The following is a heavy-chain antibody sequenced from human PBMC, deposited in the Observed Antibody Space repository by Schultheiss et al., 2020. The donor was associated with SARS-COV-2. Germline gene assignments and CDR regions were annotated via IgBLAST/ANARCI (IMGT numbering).Heavy chain of an antibody. CDR3: AREGVYQLLSFYYYMDV. V-gene: IGHV4-34*01. CDR1: GGSSSGCC. J-gene: IGHJ6*03. Sequence: SETLSLTCAVYGGSSSGCCWSWIRQPPGKGLEWIGYIYHSGSTYYNPSLQSRVTISIDTSKSQFSLKLSSVTAADTAVYYCAREGVYQLLSFYYYMDVWGKGTTVTVSS. CDR2: IYHSGST. D-gene: IGHD2-2*01.